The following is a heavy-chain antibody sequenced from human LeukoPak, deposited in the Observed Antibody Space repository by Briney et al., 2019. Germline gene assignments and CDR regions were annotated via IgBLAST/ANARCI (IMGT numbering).Heavy chain of an antibody. Sequence: SKTLSLTCAVSGYSISSGYYWGWIRQPPGKGLEWIGSIYHSGSTYYNPSLKSRVTISVDTSKNQFSLKLSSVTAADTAVYYCARGGYYYDSSGYCSFDYWGQGTLVSVSS. V-gene: IGHV4-38-2*01. CDR3: ARGGYYYDSSGYCSFDY. D-gene: IGHD3-22*01. CDR1: GYSISSGYY. J-gene: IGHJ4*02. CDR2: IYHSGST.